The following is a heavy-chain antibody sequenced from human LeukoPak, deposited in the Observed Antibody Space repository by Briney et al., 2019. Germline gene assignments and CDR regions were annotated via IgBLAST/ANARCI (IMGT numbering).Heavy chain of an antibody. Sequence: SETLSLTCTVCGGSISSSSYYWGWIRQPPGKGLEWIGSIYYSGSTYYNPSLKSRVTISVDTSKNQFSLKLSSVTAADTAVYYCARLGPPNFSSSTASGPDYWGQGTLVTVSS. V-gene: IGHV4-39*01. D-gene: IGHD6-6*01. CDR1: GGSISSSSYY. J-gene: IGHJ4*02. CDR3: ARLGPPNFSSSTASGPDY. CDR2: IYYSGST.